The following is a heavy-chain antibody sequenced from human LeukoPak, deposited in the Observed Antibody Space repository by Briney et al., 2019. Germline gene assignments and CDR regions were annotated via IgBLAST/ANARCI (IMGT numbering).Heavy chain of an antibody. CDR1: GFTFSSFA. CDR2: ISYDGSNK. CDR3: ARVREGLAAPPSYFDS. J-gene: IGHJ4*02. Sequence: PGRSLRLSCADSGFTFSSFAMHWVRQAPGKGLEWVAVISYDGSNKYYADSVKGRFTISRDNSKNMLYVQMNSLRPEDTAVYYCARVREGLAAPPSYFDSWGQGTLVTVSS. D-gene: IGHD6-13*01. V-gene: IGHV3-30-3*01.